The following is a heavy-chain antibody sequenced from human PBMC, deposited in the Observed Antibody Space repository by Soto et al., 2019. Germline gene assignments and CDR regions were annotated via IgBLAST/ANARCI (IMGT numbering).Heavy chain of an antibody. J-gene: IGHJ6*03. Sequence: EVQLVESGGGLFQPGGSLRLSCAASGIPFSGCWMHWVRQAAGKGLVWVSRISSDGSIRTYADSVKGRFTISRDNANATLYLQMNSLRAEDTAVYYCVRGRLEYYYYYMDVWGKGTTVTVSS. V-gene: IGHV3-74*01. CDR1: GIPFSGCW. CDR2: ISSDGSIR. CDR3: VRGRLEYYYYYMDV. D-gene: IGHD1-1*01.